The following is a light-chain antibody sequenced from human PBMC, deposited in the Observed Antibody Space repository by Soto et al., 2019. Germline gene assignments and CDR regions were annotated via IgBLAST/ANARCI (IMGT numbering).Light chain of an antibody. V-gene: IGLV2-14*01. Sequence: QSVLTQPASVSGSPGQSITISCTGTSSDVGGYNYVSWYQQHPGKAPKLTIYDVSNRPSGVSNRFSGSKSGNTASLTISGLQAEDEADYYCSSYTSSSTLVFGTGTRSPS. CDR2: DVS. CDR1: SSDVGGYNY. J-gene: IGLJ1*01. CDR3: SSYTSSSTLV.